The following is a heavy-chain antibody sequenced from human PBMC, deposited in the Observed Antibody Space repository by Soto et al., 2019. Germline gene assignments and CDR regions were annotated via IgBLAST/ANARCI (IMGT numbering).Heavy chain of an antibody. Sequence: EVQLLESGGGLVQPGGSLRLSCAASGFTFSSYAMTWVRQAPGKGPEWVSVISGTGATTYYADAVKGRFTISRDNSKSTLYLQMNSLIAEDTAVYFCAKDLKTSVVRAYDYWGQGTLVTVSS. J-gene: IGHJ4*02. V-gene: IGHV3-23*01. D-gene: IGHD2-15*01. CDR2: ISGTGATT. CDR3: AKDLKTSVVRAYDY. CDR1: GFTFSSYA.